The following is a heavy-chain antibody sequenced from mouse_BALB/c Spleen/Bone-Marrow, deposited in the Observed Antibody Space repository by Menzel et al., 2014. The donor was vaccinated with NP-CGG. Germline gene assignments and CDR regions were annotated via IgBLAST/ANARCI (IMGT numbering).Heavy chain of an antibody. D-gene: IGHD5-1-1*01. J-gene: IGHJ4*01. Sequence: EVQLQQSGAELVKPGGSVKLSCTASGFNIKDTYMHWVKQRPEQGLEWIGRIDPANGNTKFAPKFQGKATITADTSSNTAYLHLSSLTSEDTAVYYCARGIPYYPMDFWGQGTSVTVSS. CDR1: GFNIKDTY. CDR3: ARGIPYYPMDF. V-gene: IGHV14-3*02. CDR2: IDPANGNT.